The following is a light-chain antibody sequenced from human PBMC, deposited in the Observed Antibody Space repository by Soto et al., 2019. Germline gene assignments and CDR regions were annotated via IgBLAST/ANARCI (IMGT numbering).Light chain of an antibody. V-gene: IGLV2-23*02. CDR3: CSYAGSSISYI. CDR1: SSGVGSYNL. Sequence: QSVLTQPASVSGSPGQSITISCTGTSSGVGSYNLVSWYQQHPGKAPKLMIYEVSKRPSGVSNRFSGSKSGNTASLTISGLQAEDEADYYCCSYAGSSISYIFGTGTKVTVL. J-gene: IGLJ1*01. CDR2: EVS.